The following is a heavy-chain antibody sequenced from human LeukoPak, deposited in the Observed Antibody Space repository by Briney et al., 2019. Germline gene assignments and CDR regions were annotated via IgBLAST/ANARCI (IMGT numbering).Heavy chain of an antibody. CDR2: IRGGGDAT. Sequence: GGSLRLSCAASGFSFNNYAMSWVRQAPGKGLEWVSAIRGGGDATKYADSVKGRFTISRDNSKNTLSLQMNSLRAEDTAVYYCAKSDCGTIGCKLLNYWGQGTLVTVSS. CDR3: AKSDCGTIGCKLLNY. CDR1: GFSFNNYA. V-gene: IGHV3-23*01. J-gene: IGHJ4*02. D-gene: IGHD2-21*01.